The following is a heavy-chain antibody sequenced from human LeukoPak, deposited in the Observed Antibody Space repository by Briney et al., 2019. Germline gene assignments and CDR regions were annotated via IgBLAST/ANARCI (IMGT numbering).Heavy chain of an antibody. D-gene: IGHD3-10*01. Sequence: GGSLRLSCAASGFTFSSYGMSWVRQAPGKGLEWVSAISGSGGSTYYADSVKGRFTISRDNSKNTLYLQMNSLRAEDTAVYYCAKDHSLWFGIHYHYMDVWGKGTTVTIS. CDR3: AKDHSLWFGIHYHYMDV. CDR1: GFTFSSYG. CDR2: ISGSGGST. V-gene: IGHV3-23*01. J-gene: IGHJ6*03.